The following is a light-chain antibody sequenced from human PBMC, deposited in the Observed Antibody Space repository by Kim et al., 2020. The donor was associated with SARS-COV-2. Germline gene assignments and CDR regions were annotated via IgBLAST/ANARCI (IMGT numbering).Light chain of an antibody. CDR1: KLGDKY. V-gene: IGLV3-1*01. CDR2: QDS. CDR3: QAWDSSTEMV. Sequence: VSPGQTASITCSGDKLGDKYACWYQQKPGQSPVLVIYQDSKRPSGIPERFPGSNSGNTATLTISGTQAMDEADYYCQAWDSSTEMVFGGGTQLTVL. J-gene: IGLJ2*01.